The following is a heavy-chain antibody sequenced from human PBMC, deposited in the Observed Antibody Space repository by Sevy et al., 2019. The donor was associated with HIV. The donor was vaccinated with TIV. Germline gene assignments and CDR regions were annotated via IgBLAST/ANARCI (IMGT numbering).Heavy chain of an antibody. D-gene: IGHD6-13*01. CDR2: LSGSGGST. V-gene: IGHV3-23*01. CDR3: AKDRVWESGDAFDI. CDR1: GFTFSSYA. J-gene: IGHJ3*02. Sequence: GGSLRLSCAASGFTFSSYAMNWVRQAPGKGLEWVSGLSGSGGSTNYADSVKGRFTISRDNSKNTLYLQMSSLRAEDTAVYYCAKDRVWESGDAFDIWGQGTMVTVSS.